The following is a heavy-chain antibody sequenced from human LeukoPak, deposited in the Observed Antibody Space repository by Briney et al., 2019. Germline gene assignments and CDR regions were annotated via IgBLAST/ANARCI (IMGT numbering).Heavy chain of an antibody. CDR3: ARDGHYYGSGSYPYFDY. Sequence: GASVKVSCKASGYTFTSYGISWVRQAPGQGLEWMGWISACNGNTNYAQKLQGRVTMTTDTSTSTAYMELRSLRSDDTAVYYCARDGHYYGSGSYPYFDYWGQGTLVTVSS. D-gene: IGHD3-10*01. V-gene: IGHV1-18*01. J-gene: IGHJ4*02. CDR2: ISACNGNT. CDR1: GYTFTSYG.